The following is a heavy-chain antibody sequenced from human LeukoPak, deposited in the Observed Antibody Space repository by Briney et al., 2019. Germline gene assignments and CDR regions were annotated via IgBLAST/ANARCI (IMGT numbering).Heavy chain of an antibody. CDR3: ARSIIGTRSKFDY. CDR1: GGSISTYY. CDR2: IPYSGST. V-gene: IGHV4-59*08. Sequence: SETLSLTCTVSGGSISTYYWSWIRQPPGKGLEWIGYIPYSGSTNYNPSLKSRVTISLDTSKNQFALKLSSVTAADAAVYYCARSIIGTRSKFDYWGQGTLVTVSS. J-gene: IGHJ4*02. D-gene: IGHD1/OR15-1a*01.